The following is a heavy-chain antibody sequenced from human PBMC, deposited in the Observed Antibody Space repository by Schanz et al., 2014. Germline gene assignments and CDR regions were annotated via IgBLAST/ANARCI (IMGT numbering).Heavy chain of an antibody. CDR3: ARGDSGYSHFDN. CDR1: GYTFAMYD. J-gene: IGHJ4*02. V-gene: IGHV7-4-1*02. CDR2: INTNTANP. Sequence: QVQLVQSGSELKKPGASVKVSCKASGYTFAMYDMNWVRQAPGQGLEWMGWINTNTANPTYAQGFTGRFVYTLDASVTTAYLEISSLKAEDTAVYYCARGDSGYSHFDNWGQGAMVTVSS. D-gene: IGHD5-12*01.